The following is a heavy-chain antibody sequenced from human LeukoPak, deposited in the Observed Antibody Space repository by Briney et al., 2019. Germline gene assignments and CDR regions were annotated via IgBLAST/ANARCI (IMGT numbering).Heavy chain of an antibody. V-gene: IGHV3-74*01. CDR3: TSDALLEYCTGNDRYHSDL. Sequence: AGGSLRLSCAASGFTFGNYWMHWVRQASGKGLVWVSSLNSDGSATSYADSVKGRFTISRDSAQNTVYLQMDSLRVEDTAVYYCTSDALLEYCTGNDRYHSDLWGQGILVTVSS. CDR2: LNSDGSAT. J-gene: IGHJ4*02. D-gene: IGHD2-8*02. CDR1: GFTFGNYW.